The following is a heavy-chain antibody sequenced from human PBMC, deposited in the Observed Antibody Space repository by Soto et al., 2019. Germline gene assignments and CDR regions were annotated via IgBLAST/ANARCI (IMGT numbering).Heavy chain of an antibody. V-gene: IGHV3-23*01. CDR3: AKSPMLIVIDI. J-gene: IGHJ3*02. Sequence: EVQLLESGGGLVQPGGSLRLSCAASGFTFSSYAMSWVRQAPGKGLEWVSGIIANGGNTYYADSVEGRFTISRDNSKNTLYLQLNSLRAEDTAIYYCAKSPMLIVIDIWGQGTMVTVSS. D-gene: IGHD3-22*01. CDR2: IIANGGNT. CDR1: GFTFSSYA.